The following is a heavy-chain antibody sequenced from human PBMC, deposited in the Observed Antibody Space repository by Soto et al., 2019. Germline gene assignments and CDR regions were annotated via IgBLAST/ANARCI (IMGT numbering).Heavy chain of an antibody. D-gene: IGHD6-13*01. J-gene: IGHJ6*02. Sequence: QVQLVQSGAEVKKPGSSVKVSCKASGGTFSSYAISWVRQAPGQGLEWMGGIIPIFGRADYAQKFQCRVKITEDASPCSAYMELRNLKYQYTAVYYLARLIAAAVPPHIHRYSYGMYVWGHGTTVTVSS. CDR2: IIPIFGRA. CDR3: ARLIAAAVPPHIHRYSYGMYV. CDR1: GGTFSSYA. V-gene: IGHV1-69*12.